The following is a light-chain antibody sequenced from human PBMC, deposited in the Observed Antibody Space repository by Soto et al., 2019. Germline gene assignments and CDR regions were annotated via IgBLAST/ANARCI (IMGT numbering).Light chain of an antibody. V-gene: IGKV3-15*01. Sequence: EIVLTQSPGTLSLSPGESATLSCRASHRVSSYLAWYQQKPGQAPRLLIYGASTRATGIPARFSGSGSGTEFTLTISSLQSEDCAIYYCQQYYTWPITFGGGTKVDI. J-gene: IGKJ4*01. CDR1: HRVSSY. CDR2: GAS. CDR3: QQYYTWPIT.